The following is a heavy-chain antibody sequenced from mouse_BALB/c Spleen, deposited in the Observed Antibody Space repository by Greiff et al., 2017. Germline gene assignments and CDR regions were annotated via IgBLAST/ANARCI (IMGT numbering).Heavy chain of an antibody. CDR2: IDPSDSYT. V-gene: IGHV1-69*02. CDR1: GYTFTSYW. CDR3: AQTARAPSY. J-gene: IGHJ3*01. Sequence: VQLQQSGAELVKPGASVKLSCKASGYTFTSYWMHWVKQRPGQGLEWIGEIDPSDSYTNYNQKFKGKATLTVDKSSSTAYMQLSSLTSEDSAVYYCAQTARAPSYWGQGTLVTVSA. D-gene: IGHD3-2*01.